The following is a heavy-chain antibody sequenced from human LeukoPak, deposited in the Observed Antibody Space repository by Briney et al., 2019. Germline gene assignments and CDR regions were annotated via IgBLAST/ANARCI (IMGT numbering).Heavy chain of an antibody. Sequence: SETLSLTCTVSGGSMRSESSEGYYWGWIRQPPGKGLEWIGNIHYSGSTYYNPSLKSRVTISVDTSKNQFSLKLNSVTATDTAVYYCARQSGTSKRTATWGQGTLVTVPS. CDR1: GGSMRSESSEGYY. D-gene: IGHD1-1*01. CDR2: IHYSGST. V-gene: IGHV4-39*01. J-gene: IGHJ5*02. CDR3: ARQSGTSKRTAT.